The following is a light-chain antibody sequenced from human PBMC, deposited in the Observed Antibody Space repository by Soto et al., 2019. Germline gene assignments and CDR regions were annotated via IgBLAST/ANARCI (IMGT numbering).Light chain of an antibody. CDR2: KAS. V-gene: IGKV1-5*03. Sequence: DIQMTQSPSTLSASVGDRVTITCRASQSISNWLAWYQQKPGKAPKLLIYKASSLESGAPSRFSGSGSGTEFTLTIRSLQPDDFATYYCQQYYTYSSLTLGGGTKVDIK. CDR3: QQYYTYSSLT. CDR1: QSISNW. J-gene: IGKJ4*01.